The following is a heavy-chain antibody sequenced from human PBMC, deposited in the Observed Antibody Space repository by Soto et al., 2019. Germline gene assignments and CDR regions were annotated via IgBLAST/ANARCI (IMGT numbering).Heavy chain of an antibody. CDR3: ARTYGDYVGGWFDP. V-gene: IGHV4-39*01. D-gene: IGHD4-17*01. J-gene: IGHJ5*02. CDR2: IYYSGST. Sequence: TLSLTCTVSGGSISSSSYYWGWIRQPPGKGLEWIGSIYYSGSTYYNPSLKSRVTISVDTSKNQFSLKLSSVTAADTAVYYCARTYGDYVGGWFDPWGQGTLVTVSS. CDR1: GGSISSSSYY.